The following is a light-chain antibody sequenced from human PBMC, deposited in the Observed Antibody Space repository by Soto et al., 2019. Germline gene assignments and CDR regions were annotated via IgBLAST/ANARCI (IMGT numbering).Light chain of an antibody. Sequence: IRMTQSPSSLSASTGDRVTITCRASQRISSWLAWYQQRPGKAPKLLIYDASSLQSGVPSRFSGSGSGTEFTLTISSLQPDDFATYYCQQYNSYSWTFGQGTKVDIK. CDR3: QQYNSYSWT. V-gene: IGKV1-5*01. CDR1: QRISSW. CDR2: DAS. J-gene: IGKJ1*01.